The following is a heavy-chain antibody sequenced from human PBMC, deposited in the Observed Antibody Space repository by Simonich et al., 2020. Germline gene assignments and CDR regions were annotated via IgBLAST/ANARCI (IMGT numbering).Heavy chain of an antibody. J-gene: IGHJ3*02. CDR1: GYTFTGYY. Sequence: QVQLVQSGAEVKKPGASVKVSCKASGYTFTGYYMHWVRQAPGQGLEWRGGINPNSGGTNYAQKVQGRVTMTRDTSISTAYMELSRLRSDDTAVYYCARGRLTGDKGAFDIWGQGTMVTVSS. CDR3: ARGRLTGDKGAFDI. D-gene: IGHD7-27*01. CDR2: INPNSGGT. V-gene: IGHV1-2*02.